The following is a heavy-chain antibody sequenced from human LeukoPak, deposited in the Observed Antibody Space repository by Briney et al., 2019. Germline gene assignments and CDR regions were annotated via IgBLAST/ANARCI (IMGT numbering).Heavy chain of an antibody. CDR3: AREGSSGYLAY. D-gene: IGHD3-22*01. V-gene: IGHV4-31*03. CDR2: IYYSGST. J-gene: IGHJ1*01. CDR1: GGSISSGGYY. Sequence: SETLSLTCTVSGGSISSGGYYWSWLRQHPGKGLEWIGYIYYSGSTYYNPSLKSRVTISVDTSKNQFSLKLSSVTAADTAVYYCAREGSSGYLAYWGQGTLVTVSS.